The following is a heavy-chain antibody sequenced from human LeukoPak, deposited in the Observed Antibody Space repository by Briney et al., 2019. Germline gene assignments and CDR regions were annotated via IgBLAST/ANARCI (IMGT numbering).Heavy chain of an antibody. J-gene: IGHJ4*02. CDR3: ARDLWGLRFTRFDY. Sequence: GGSLRLSCAASGFSFSGYEMNWVRQAPGKGLEWIAYITSGSSIIYYADSVKGRFTISRDNAKNALYLQMNSLRAEDTAVYYCARDLWGLRFTRFDYWGQGTLVTVSS. CDR2: ITSGSSII. V-gene: IGHV3-48*03. CDR1: GFSFSGYE. D-gene: IGHD5-12*01.